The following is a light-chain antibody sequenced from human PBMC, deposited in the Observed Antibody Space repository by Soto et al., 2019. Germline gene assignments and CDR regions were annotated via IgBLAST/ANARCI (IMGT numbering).Light chain of an antibody. J-gene: IGLJ1*01. Sequence: QSVLTQPASVSGSPGQSITISCTGTSSDVGGHNYVSWYQQHPGKAPKLMIYDVSNRPSGVSNRFSGSKSGNTASLTISGLQAEDDADYYCSSYTSSSTLFVFGTGTKVTVL. CDR3: SSYTSSSTLFV. V-gene: IGLV2-14*01. CDR2: DVS. CDR1: SSDVGGHNY.